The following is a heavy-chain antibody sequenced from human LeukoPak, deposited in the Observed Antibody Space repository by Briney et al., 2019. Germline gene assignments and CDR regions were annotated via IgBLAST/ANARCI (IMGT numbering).Heavy chain of an antibody. V-gene: IGHV4-4*07. CDR2: IYTSGST. J-gene: IGHJ3*02. D-gene: IGHD3-10*01. CDR1: GGSISSYY. CDR3: ARLRIGEELGPDAFDI. Sequence: SETLSLTCTVSGGSISSYYWSWIRQPAGKGLEWIGRIYTSGSTNYNPSLKSRVTMSVDTSKNQFSLKLSSVTAADTAVYYCARLRIGEELGPDAFDIWGQGTMVTVSS.